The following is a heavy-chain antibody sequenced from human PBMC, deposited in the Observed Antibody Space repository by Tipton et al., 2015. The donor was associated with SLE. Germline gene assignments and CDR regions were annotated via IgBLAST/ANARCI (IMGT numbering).Heavy chain of an antibody. CDR2: MWFDGSYK. CDR3: AKGGGIVVVPAATDDTFDI. Sequence: RSLRLSCAASGFSFRNYAMHWVRQAPGKGLEWVAVMWFDGSYKLYTDSVKGRFTISRDNAKNSLYLQMNSLRAEDTALYYCAKGGGIVVVPAATDDTFDIWGQGTMVTVSS. V-gene: IGHV3-33*03. J-gene: IGHJ3*02. D-gene: IGHD2-2*01. CDR1: GFSFRNYA.